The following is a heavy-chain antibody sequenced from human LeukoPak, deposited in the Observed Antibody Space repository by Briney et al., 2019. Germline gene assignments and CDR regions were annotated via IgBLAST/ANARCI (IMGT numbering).Heavy chain of an antibody. J-gene: IGHJ5*02. CDR3: ASFYDFWSGYSNWFDH. CDR2: IDYSGST. CDR1: GGSISTGDYY. V-gene: IGHV4-30-4*01. D-gene: IGHD3-3*01. Sequence: SETLSLTCTVSGGSISTGDYYWSWIRQPPGKGREWIWYIDYSGSTYYNPSLKRPVTISVNTSKNQFSLTLSSVTAADTAVYSCASFYDFWSGYSNWFDHWGQGTLVTVSS.